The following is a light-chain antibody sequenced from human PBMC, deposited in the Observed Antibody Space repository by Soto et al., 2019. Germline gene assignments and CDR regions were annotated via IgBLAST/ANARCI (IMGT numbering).Light chain of an antibody. J-gene: IGKJ5*01. CDR2: KVS. V-gene: IGKV2-30*01. CDR1: QSLVSSDGNIY. Sequence: VVMTQSPLSLPVTLGQPASIYCRSSQSLVSSDGNIYLNWFQQRPGQSPRRLIYKVSNRDSGVPDRFSGSGSGTDFTLRISRVEAEDVGVYYCMQGTHWPPITFGQGTRLEIK. CDR3: MQGTHWPPIT.